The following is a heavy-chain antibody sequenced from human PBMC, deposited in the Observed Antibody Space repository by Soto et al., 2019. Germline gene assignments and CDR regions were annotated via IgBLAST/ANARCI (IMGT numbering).Heavy chain of an antibody. V-gene: IGHV3-48*02. Sequence: DVVLVNSGGGFVRPGESLRLSCGASGFRFTSFGMNWVRQGPGKGLEWLSYISGLSDTTYYAESVRGRFTVSRDNDMNLLFLQRNNLRDADTAVYYCTRVRAARPDYWGQVSRVVVSS. J-gene: IGHJ4*02. CDR1: GFRFTSFG. CDR3: TRVRAARPDY. D-gene: IGHD1-26*01. CDR2: ISGLSDTT.